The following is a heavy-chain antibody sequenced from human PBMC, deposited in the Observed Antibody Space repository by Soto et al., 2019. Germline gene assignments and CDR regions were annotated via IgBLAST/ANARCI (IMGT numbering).Heavy chain of an antibody. CDR3: ARVTRIPIAAAGNPYYYYGMDV. D-gene: IGHD6-13*01. CDR1: GGSISSYY. V-gene: IGHV4-59*01. J-gene: IGHJ6*02. CDR2: IYYSGST. Sequence: SETLSLTCTVSGGSISSYYWSWIRQPPGKGLEWIGYIYYSGSTNYNPSLKSRVTISVDTSKNQFSLKLSSVTAADTAVYYCARVTRIPIAAAGNPYYYYGMDVWGQGTTVTVSS.